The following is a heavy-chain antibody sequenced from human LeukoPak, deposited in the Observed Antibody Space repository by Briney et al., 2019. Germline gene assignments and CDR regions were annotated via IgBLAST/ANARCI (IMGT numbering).Heavy chain of an antibody. CDR2: IKQDGSEK. D-gene: IGHD3-3*01. CDR1: GFTFSSYW. Sequence: GGSLRLSCAASGFTFSSYWMSWARQAPGKGLEWVANIKQDGSEKYYVDSVKGRFTISRDNAKNSLYLQMNSLRAEDTAVYYCARVDLTIFGVVMYYYYYMDVWGKGTTVTVSS. CDR3: ARVDLTIFGVVMYYYYYMDV. V-gene: IGHV3-7*01. J-gene: IGHJ6*03.